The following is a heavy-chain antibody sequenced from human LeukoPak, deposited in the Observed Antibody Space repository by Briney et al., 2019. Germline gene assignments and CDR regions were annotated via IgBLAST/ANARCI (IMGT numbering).Heavy chain of an antibody. V-gene: IGHV6-1*01. J-gene: IGHJ3*02. Sequence: SQTLSLTCAISGDSVSSNSAAWNWIRQSPSRGLEWLGRTYYRSKWYNDYAVSVKSRITINPDTSKNQFSLQLNSVTPEDTAVYYCARVTGDYYDSNAVDAFDIWGQGTMVTVSS. D-gene: IGHD3-22*01. CDR2: TYYRSKWYN. CDR3: ARVTGDYYDSNAVDAFDI. CDR1: GDSVSSNSAA.